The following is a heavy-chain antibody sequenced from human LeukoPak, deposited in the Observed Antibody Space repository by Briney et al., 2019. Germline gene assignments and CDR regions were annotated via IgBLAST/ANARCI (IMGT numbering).Heavy chain of an antibody. CDR3: TTSLHDH. Sequence: GGSLRLSCAASGFTFSSYGMHWVRQTPGKGLEWVAVISYDGSNKYYADSVKGRFTISRDSSKNTLYLQMSNLRHEDTALYYCTTSLHDHWGQGALVPVTS. D-gene: IGHD1-1*01. J-gene: IGHJ5*02. CDR1: GFTFSSYG. CDR2: ISYDGSNK. V-gene: IGHV3-30*03.